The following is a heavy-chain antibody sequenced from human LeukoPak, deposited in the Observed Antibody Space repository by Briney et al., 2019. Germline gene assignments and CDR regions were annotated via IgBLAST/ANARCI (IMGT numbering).Heavy chain of an antibody. CDR2: ISYDGNNK. J-gene: IGHJ4*02. CDR3: ASRDGYNLYYFDY. Sequence: GGSLRLSCAASGFTFSTYAMHWVRQAPGKGLEWVAVISYDGNNKNYADSVKGRFTISRDNSKNTLYLQMNSLRAEDTAVYYCASRDGYNLYYFDYWGQGTLVTVSS. D-gene: IGHD5-24*01. V-gene: IGHV3-30-3*01. CDR1: GFTFSTYA.